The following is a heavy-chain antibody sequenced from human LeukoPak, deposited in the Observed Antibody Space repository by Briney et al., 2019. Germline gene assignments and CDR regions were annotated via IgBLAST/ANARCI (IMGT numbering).Heavy chain of an antibody. V-gene: IGHV1-46*01. D-gene: IGHD4-23*01. J-gene: IGHJ5*02. CDR3: ARDNSVEDTAWWFDP. CDR1: GYTFTSYY. Sequence: ASVKVSCKASGYTFTSYYMHWVRQAPGQGLEWMGIINPSGGSTSYAQRFQGRVTMTRDMSTSTDYMELSSLRSEDTAVYCCARDNSVEDTAWWFDPWGQGTLVTVSS. CDR2: INPSGGST.